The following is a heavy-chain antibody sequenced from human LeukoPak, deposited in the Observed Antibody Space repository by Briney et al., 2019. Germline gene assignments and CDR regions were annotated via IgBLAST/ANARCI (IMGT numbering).Heavy chain of an antibody. V-gene: IGHV3-48*01. J-gene: IGHJ6*02. D-gene: IGHD2-15*01. CDR3: ARPSGHYYYYGMDV. CDR1: GFTFSSYS. Sequence: GRSLRLSCAASGFTFSSYSMHWVRQAPGKGLEWVSYISGSSSPIYYADSVKGRFTISRDNGKNSLYLQMNSLRAEDTAVYYCARPSGHYYYYGMDVWGQGTTVTVSS. CDR2: ISGSSSPI.